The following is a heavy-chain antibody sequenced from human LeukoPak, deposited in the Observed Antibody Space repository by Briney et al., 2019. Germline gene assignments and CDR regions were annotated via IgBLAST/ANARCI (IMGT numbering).Heavy chain of an antibody. Sequence: SETLSLTCTVSGDSGSDDYFTWIRQPPGKGLEWIGYIYHSGSTYYNPSLKSRVTISVDRSKNQFSLKLSSVTAADTAVYYCAIAVAGAWFDPWGQGTLVTVSS. CDR2: IYHSGST. V-gene: IGHV4-30-2*01. D-gene: IGHD6-19*01. CDR1: GDSGSDDY. CDR3: AIAVAGAWFDP. J-gene: IGHJ5*02.